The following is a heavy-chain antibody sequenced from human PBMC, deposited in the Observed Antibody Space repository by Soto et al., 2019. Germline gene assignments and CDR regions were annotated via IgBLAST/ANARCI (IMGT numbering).Heavy chain of an antibody. V-gene: IGHV3-23*01. CDR2: FNGRGDNT. Sequence: GGSLRLSCAASGFTFSSYAMSWVRQAPGKGLEWVSTFNGRGDNTYYAESVKGRFTISRDNSKDTLYLQMNSLRAEDTAVYYCAKEGRSGYYYGVADYWRQGNLVTVSS. CDR1: GFTFSSYA. CDR3: AKEGRSGYYYGVADY. J-gene: IGHJ4*02. D-gene: IGHD3-3*01.